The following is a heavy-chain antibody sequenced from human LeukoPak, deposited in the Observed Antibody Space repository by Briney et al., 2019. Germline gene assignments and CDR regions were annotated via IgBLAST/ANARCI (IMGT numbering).Heavy chain of an antibody. CDR2: IRSEAYGGTT. CDR3: TRDGSWNAFDI. V-gene: IGHV3-49*04. J-gene: IGHJ3*02. Sequence: GGSLRLSCTTSGFTFGDYAMNWVRQAPGKGLEWVALIRSEAYGGTTEYAVSVKGRFTISRDDSKSIAYLQMNSLKTEDTAVYHCTRDGSWNAFDIWGRGTMVTVS. CDR1: GFTFGDYA.